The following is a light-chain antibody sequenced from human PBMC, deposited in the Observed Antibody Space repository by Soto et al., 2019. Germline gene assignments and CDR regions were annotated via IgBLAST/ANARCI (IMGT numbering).Light chain of an antibody. CDR1: QSVRSNF. Sequence: EIMLTQSPGTLSLYTGERATLSCRASQSVRSNFLAWYQQRPGQAPRLLIYGASSRATDIPDRFSGSGSGTDFTLIISRLEPEDCAVYYCQQYGSALQTFGQGTKVDIK. V-gene: IGKV3-20*01. CDR3: QQYGSALQT. CDR2: GAS. J-gene: IGKJ1*01.